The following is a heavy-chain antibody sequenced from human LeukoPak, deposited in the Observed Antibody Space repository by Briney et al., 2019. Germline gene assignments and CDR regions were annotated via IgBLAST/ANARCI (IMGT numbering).Heavy chain of an antibody. CDR3: TTPDTLAAAGTWDFDY. J-gene: IGHJ4*02. CDR1: GFTFSNAW. D-gene: IGHD6-13*01. CDR2: IKSKTDGGTT. Sequence: GGSLRLSCAASGFTFSNAWMSWVRQAPGKGLEWVGRIKSKTDGGTTDYAAPVKGRFTISRDDSKNTLYLQMNSLKTEDTAVYYCTTPDTLAAAGTWDFDYWGQGTLVTVSS. V-gene: IGHV3-15*01.